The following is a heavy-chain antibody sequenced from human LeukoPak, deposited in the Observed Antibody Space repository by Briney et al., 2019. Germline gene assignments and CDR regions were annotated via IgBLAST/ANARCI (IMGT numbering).Heavy chain of an antibody. CDR1: GYTFTVYY. V-gene: IGHV1-2*06. D-gene: IGHD2-21*02. CDR2: INPNSGGT. J-gene: IGHJ4*02. Sequence: ASVKVSCKASGYTFTVYYIHWVRQAPGQGLEWMGRINPNSGGTNYAQMFQGRVTMTRDTSISTAYIELSRLSSDDTAVYYCARDGKETADRNTALDYWGPGSLVTVSS. CDR3: ARDGKETADRNTALDY.